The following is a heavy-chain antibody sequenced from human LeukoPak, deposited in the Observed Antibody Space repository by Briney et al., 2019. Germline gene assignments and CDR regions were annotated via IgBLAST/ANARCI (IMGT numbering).Heavy chain of an antibody. D-gene: IGHD4-17*01. Sequence: GGSLRLSCAASGFTFSTYWMTWVRQVPGKGLEWVASINQDGSGKFYVDSVKGRFTISRDNAQKSLYLEMNSLRAEDTAFYYCARAVTSTEGYWGQGTLVTVSS. CDR2: INQDGSGK. CDR1: GFTFSTYW. V-gene: IGHV3-7*03. J-gene: IGHJ4*02. CDR3: ARAVTSTEGY.